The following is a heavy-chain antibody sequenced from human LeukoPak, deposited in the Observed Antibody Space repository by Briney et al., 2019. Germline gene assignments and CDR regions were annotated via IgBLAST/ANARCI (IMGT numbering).Heavy chain of an antibody. D-gene: IGHD4-17*01. CDR1: GYTFTSYY. V-gene: IGHV1-46*01. CDR2: INLSGGST. CDR3: AREADDYGDPFIDY. J-gene: IGHJ4*02. Sequence: AASVTVSFKAAGYTFTSYYMHWVRQAPGQGLEWMGIINLSGGSTSYAQKFQGRVTMTRDMSTSTVYMELSSLRSEDTAVYYCAREADDYGDPFIDYWGQGTLVTVSS.